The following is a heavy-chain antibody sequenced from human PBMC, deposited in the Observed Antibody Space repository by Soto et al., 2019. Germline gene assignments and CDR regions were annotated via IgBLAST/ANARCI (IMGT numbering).Heavy chain of an antibody. D-gene: IGHD2-15*01. CDR2: ISIRGGDE. J-gene: IGHJ4*02. CDR1: GFTFSSYA. Sequence: QVQLVESGGGVVQPGKSLRLSCAASGFTFSSYAMHWARQAPGKGLEWVTVISIRGGDEYYAESVRGRFTISRDDSKNTLYLQMDSLRVEDTAVYYCARSTIVAGQHVDYWGQGTLGSVSS. CDR3: ARSTIVAGQHVDY. V-gene: IGHV3-30*03.